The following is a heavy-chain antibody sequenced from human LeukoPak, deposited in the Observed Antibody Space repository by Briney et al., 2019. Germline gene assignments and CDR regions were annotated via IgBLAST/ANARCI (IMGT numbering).Heavy chain of an antibody. D-gene: IGHD6-25*01. J-gene: IGHJ6*03. V-gene: IGHV3-23*01. CDR1: RFTFTKYA. CDR2: ISGSGSST. Sequence: GGSLRLSCAASRFTFTKYAMNWVRQTPGKGLEWVSGISGSGSSTYYADSVKGRFSISRDNVRNLLYLQMSSLGAEDTAVYYCARDGSGFYLYNYMDVWGKGTTVTVSS. CDR3: ARDGSGFYLYNYMDV.